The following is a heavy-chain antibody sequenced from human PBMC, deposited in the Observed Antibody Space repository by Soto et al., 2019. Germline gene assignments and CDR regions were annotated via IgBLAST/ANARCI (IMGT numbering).Heavy chain of an antibody. V-gene: IGHV1-69*14. J-gene: IGHJ3*02. CDR2: IIPIFTTT. CDR3: AREVAADGTFREDVFDI. D-gene: IGHD6-13*01. Sequence: QVHLVQSGAEVKKPGSSVKVSCKASGGTFSNHAINWVRQAPGQGLEWMGRIIPIFTTTNYAQKFQGRVTITADTSTITAYIELSSLKHDDTAVYYCAREVAADGTFREDVFDIWGQGTLVTVSS. CDR1: GGTFSNHA.